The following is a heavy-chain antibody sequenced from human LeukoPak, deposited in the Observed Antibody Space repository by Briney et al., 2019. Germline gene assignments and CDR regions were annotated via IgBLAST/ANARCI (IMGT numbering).Heavy chain of an antibody. V-gene: IGHV3-23*01. Sequence: GGSLRLSCAASGFTFSSYAMSWVRQAPGKGLEWVSAISGSGGSTYYADSVKGRFTISRDNSKNTLFLQMNSLRAEDTAVYFCAKDSGGLEPYNWFDPWGQGTLVTVSS. CDR1: GFTFSSYA. CDR2: ISGSGGST. CDR3: AKDSGGLEPYNWFDP. J-gene: IGHJ5*02. D-gene: IGHD1-1*01.